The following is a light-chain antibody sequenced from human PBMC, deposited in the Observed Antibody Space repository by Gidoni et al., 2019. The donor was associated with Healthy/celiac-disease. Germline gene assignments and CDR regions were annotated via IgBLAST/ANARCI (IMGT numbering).Light chain of an antibody. CDR1: QSLVYSDGNTY. Sequence: DVVMTPSPLSLPVTLGQPASISCRSSQSLVYSDGNTYLNWFQQRPGQSPRRLIYKVSNRDSGVPDRFSGSGSGTDFTLKISRVEAEDVGVYYCMQGTLGLTFGGGTKVEIK. CDR3: MQGTLGLT. V-gene: IGKV2-30*01. CDR2: KVS. J-gene: IGKJ4*01.